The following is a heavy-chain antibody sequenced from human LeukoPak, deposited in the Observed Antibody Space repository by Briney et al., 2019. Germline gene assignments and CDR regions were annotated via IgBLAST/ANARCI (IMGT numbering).Heavy chain of an antibody. J-gene: IGHJ4*02. CDR2: ILNTGDTT. D-gene: IGHD3-10*01. V-gene: IGHV3-23*01. CDR3: AKRGAYFGGFDY. Sequence: PGGSLRLSCAASGFNFSRFAMSWVRQAPGKGLEWVSTILNTGDTTYSPNSVKGRFTISRDNSNNTLYLQMNSLRAEDTAIYYCAKRGAYFGGFDYWGQGTLVTVSS. CDR1: GFNFSRFA.